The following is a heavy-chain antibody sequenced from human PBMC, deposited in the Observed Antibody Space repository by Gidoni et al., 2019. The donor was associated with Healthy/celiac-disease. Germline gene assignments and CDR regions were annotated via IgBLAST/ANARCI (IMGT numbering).Heavy chain of an antibody. D-gene: IGHD3-22*01. Sequence: QVQLQQWGAGLWKPSETRSLTCAVYGGTFRGYYWSWLRQPPGKGLELIGEITHSGSTNYNPSLKGRVTISVDTSKNQFSLKLSSVTAAATAVYYCARGRLVLITRSYYFDYWGQGTLVTVSS. CDR2: ITHSGST. CDR1: GGTFRGYY. CDR3: ARGRLVLITRSYYFDY. J-gene: IGHJ4*02. V-gene: IGHV4-34*01.